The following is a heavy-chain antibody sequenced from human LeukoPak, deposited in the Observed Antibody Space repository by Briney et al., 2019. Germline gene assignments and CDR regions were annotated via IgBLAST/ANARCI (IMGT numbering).Heavy chain of an antibody. CDR1: GYSSTSYL. CDR3: ARLLRSDSSSVGNFDF. CDR2: IYPGDSDT. J-gene: IGHJ4*02. Sequence: GESLKFSCKCSGYSSTSYLISVVRQMPGKGLEWMGIIYPGDSDTRYSPSFQGQVTISADKSISTAYLQWSSLKASDTAMYYCARLLRSDSSSVGNFDFWGQGTLVTVSS. D-gene: IGHD6-6*01. V-gene: IGHV5-51*01.